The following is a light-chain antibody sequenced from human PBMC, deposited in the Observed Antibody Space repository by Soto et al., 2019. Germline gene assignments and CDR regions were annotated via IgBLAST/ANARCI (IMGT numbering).Light chain of an antibody. Sequence: DIQMTQSPSSLSASVGGRVTITCRASQKISTYLNWYQLKPGKAPKLLIYTASSLQGGVPSRFSGSGSGTDFTLTISSLQPEDFATYYCQQSYSMPFTFGPGTKVDIK. CDR1: QKISTY. CDR2: TAS. CDR3: QQSYSMPFT. J-gene: IGKJ3*01. V-gene: IGKV1-39*01.